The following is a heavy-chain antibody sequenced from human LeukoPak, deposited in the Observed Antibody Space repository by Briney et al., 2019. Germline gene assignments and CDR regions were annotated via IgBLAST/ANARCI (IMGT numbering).Heavy chain of an antibody. Sequence: GGSLRLSCAASGFTFSSYSMNWVRQAPGKGLEWVSAISGSGGSTYYADSVKGRFTISRDNSKNTLYLQMNSLRAEDTAVYYCARSKDGCIDYWGQGTLVTVSS. D-gene: IGHD5-24*01. J-gene: IGHJ4*02. CDR1: GFTFSSYS. CDR2: ISGSGGST. CDR3: ARSKDGCIDY. V-gene: IGHV3-23*01.